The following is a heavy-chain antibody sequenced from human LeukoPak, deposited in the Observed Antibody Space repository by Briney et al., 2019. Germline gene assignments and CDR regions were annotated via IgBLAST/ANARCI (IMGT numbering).Heavy chain of an antibody. CDR1: GFTFSSYG. V-gene: IGHV3-30*18. CDR3: AKDAAYCSSTSCQYYFDY. D-gene: IGHD2-2*01. J-gene: IGHJ4*02. CDR2: ISYDGSNK. Sequence: PGGSLRLSCAASGFTFSSYGMHWVRQAPGKGLEWVAVISYDGSNKYYADSVKGRFTISRGNSKNTLYLQMNSLRAEDTAVYYCAKDAAYCSSTSCQYYFDYWGQGTLVTVSS.